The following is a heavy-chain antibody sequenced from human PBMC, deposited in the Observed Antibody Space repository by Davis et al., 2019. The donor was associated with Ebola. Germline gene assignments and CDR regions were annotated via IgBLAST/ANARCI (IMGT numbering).Heavy chain of an antibody. CDR1: GGTFSSYA. J-gene: IGHJ5*02. CDR3: ALLGKQQANWFDP. Sequence: AASVKVSCKASGGTFSSYAISWVRQAPGQGLEWMGRIIPILGIANYAQKFQGRVTITADKSTSTAYMELSCLRSEDTAVYYCALLGKQQANWFDPWGQGTLVTVSS. D-gene: IGHD6-13*01. V-gene: IGHV1-69*04. CDR2: IIPILGIA.